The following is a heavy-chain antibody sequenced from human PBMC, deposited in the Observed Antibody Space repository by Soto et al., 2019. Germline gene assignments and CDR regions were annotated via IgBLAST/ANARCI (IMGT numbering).Heavy chain of an antibody. J-gene: IGHJ5*02. Sequence: SGPTLVNPTQTLTLTCTFSGFSLSTSGVGVGWIRQPPGKALEWLALIYWDDDKRYSPSLKSRLTITKDTSKNQVVLTMTNVDPVDTATYYCAHTPRVNGVRWFDPWGQGTLVTVSS. CDR1: GFSLSTSGVG. CDR2: IYWDDDK. D-gene: IGHD2-8*01. V-gene: IGHV2-5*02. CDR3: AHTPRVNGVRWFDP.